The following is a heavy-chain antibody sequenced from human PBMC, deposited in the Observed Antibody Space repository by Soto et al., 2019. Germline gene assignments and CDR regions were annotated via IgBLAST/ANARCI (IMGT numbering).Heavy chain of an antibody. CDR1: GYTFTSYY. CDR2: INPSGGST. J-gene: IGHJ4*02. D-gene: IGHD3-22*01. V-gene: IGHV1-46*01. CDR3: ARTVNYYDSSGYRTRSCYFDY. Sequence: GASVKVSCKASGYTFTSYYMHWVRQAPGQGLEWMGIINPSGGSTSYAQKFQGRVTMTRDTSTSTVYMELSSLRSEDTAVYYCARTVNYYDSSGYRTRSCYFDYWGQGTLVTVSS.